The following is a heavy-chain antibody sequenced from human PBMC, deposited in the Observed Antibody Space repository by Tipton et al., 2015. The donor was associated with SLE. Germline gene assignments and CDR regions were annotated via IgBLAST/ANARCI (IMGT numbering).Heavy chain of an antibody. D-gene: IGHD3-3*01. CDR3: AREAREWSGYYNAFDL. CDR2: IYYSGST. V-gene: IGHV4-61*05. Sequence: GLVKPSETLSLTCTVSGVSISSRTYYWGWIRQPPGKGLEWIGYIYYSGSTNYNPSLKSRVTISVDTSKNQFSLKVNSVTVADTAVYYCAREAREWSGYYNAFDLWGQGTLVTVSS. CDR1: GVSISSRTYY. J-gene: IGHJ3*01.